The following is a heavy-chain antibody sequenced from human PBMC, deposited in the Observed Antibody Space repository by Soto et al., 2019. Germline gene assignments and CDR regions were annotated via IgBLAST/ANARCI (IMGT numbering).Heavy chain of an antibody. D-gene: IGHD6-13*01. Sequence: GGSLRLSCAASGFTFSSYAMHWVRQAPGKGLEWVAVISYDGSNKYYADSVKGRFTISRDNSKNTLYLQMNSLRAEDTAVYYCARDSSHSWSDYWGQGTLVTVSS. CDR2: ISYDGSNK. CDR3: ARDSSHSWSDY. V-gene: IGHV3-30-3*01. CDR1: GFTFSSYA. J-gene: IGHJ4*02.